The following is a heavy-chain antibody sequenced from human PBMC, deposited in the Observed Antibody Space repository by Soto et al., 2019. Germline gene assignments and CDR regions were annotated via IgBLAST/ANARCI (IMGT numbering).Heavy chain of an antibody. V-gene: IGHV4-30-4*01. Sequence: QVQLQESGPGLVKPSQTLSLTCTVSGGSISGGVYYWSWIRQPPGKGLEWIGYIFDSGSTYYNPSLKSRVPISVDTSKNQFSLRLSSVTAADTAVYYCAREIIPLTTDWYFDLWGRGTLVPVSS. CDR1: GGSISGGVYY. CDR3: AREIIPLTTDWYFDL. J-gene: IGHJ2*01. CDR2: IFDSGST. D-gene: IGHD4-17*01.